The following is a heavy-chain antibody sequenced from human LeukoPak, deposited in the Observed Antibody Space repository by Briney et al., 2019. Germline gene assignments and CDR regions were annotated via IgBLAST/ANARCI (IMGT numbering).Heavy chain of an antibody. CDR1: GYTFTSYD. Sequence: ASVKVSCKASGYTFTSYDINWVRQATGQGLEWMGWMNPNSGNTGYAQKFQGRVTMTRNTSISTAYMELSSLRSEDTAVYYCARAGSSFIIMNWFDPWGQGTLVTVSS. J-gene: IGHJ5*02. CDR3: ARAGSSFIIMNWFDP. V-gene: IGHV1-8*01. CDR2: MNPNSGNT. D-gene: IGHD3-10*01.